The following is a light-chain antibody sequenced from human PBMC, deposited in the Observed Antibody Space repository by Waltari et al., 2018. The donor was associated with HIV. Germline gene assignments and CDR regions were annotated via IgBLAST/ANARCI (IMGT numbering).Light chain of an antibody. V-gene: IGKV1-39*01. J-gene: IGKJ4*02. CDR1: QSISSY. CDR2: AAS. CDR3: QQSYSFLT. Sequence: DIQMTQSPSSLSASVGDRVTITCLASQSISSYLNWYQQKPGKAPKLLIYAASSLESGVPSRFSGSGSGTDFTLTISSLQPEDFATYYCQQSYSFLTFGGGTKVEIQ.